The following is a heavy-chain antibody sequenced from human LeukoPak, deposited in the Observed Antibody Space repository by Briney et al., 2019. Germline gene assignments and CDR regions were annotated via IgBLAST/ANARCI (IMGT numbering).Heavy chain of an antibody. J-gene: IGHJ5*02. CDR3: ARDDRYGSGTLGKRFDP. V-gene: IGHV3-21*01. D-gene: IGHD3-10*01. CDR1: GFIFTSFG. Sequence: PGGSLRLSCVASGFIFTSFGMNWVRQAPGKGLEWVSSNTHGGQIYYADSVKGRFTISRDNTKNSVYLQMDNLRDDDTAVYFCARDDRYGSGTLGKRFDPWGQGTLVSVSS. CDR2: NTHGGQI.